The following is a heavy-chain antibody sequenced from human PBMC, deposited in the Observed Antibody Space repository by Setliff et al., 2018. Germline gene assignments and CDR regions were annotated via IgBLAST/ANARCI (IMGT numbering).Heavy chain of an antibody. CDR1: GGPISSDNYF. CDR2: IYYSGGT. CDR3: ARHSNWSRLAYYYMDV. V-gene: IGHV4-39*01. Sequence: SETLSLTCAVSGGPISSDNYFWGWIRQPPGKGLEWIASIYYSGGTYYNPSLTSRVTISIDTSRNLFSLSLTSVTAADTALYYCARHSNWSRLAYYYMDVWGKGTTVTVSS. D-gene: IGHD3-3*01. J-gene: IGHJ6*03.